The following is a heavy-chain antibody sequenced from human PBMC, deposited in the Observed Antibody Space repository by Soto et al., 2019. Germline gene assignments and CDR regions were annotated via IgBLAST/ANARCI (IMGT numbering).Heavy chain of an antibody. J-gene: IGHJ4*02. CDR1: GFTFTRYD. V-gene: IGHV3-21*01. CDR2: ISSTTNYI. D-gene: IGHD2-15*01. CDR3: ARESEDLTSNFDY. Sequence: EVQLVESGGGLVKPGGSLRLSCAASGFTFTRYDMNWVRQAPGKGLEWVSSISSTTNYIYYGDSMKGRFTICRDNDKNSLYLEINTLRAEDTAVYYCARESEDLTSNFDYWGQGTLVTVSS.